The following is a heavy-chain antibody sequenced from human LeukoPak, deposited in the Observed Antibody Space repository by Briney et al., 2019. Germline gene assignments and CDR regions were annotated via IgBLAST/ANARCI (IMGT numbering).Heavy chain of an antibody. J-gene: IGHJ4*02. D-gene: IGHD6-6*01. CDR2: ISGSGENT. CDR1: GFTFSTYV. CDR3: TKTGARYSTSSNFDS. V-gene: IGHV3-23*01. Sequence: GGSLRLSCAASGFTFSTYVMSWVRQAPGKGLEWVSSISGSGENTYYADSVKGRFTISRDNSKNTFFLQMNSLRAEDTAIYYCTKTGARYSTSSNFDSWGQGAQVTVSS.